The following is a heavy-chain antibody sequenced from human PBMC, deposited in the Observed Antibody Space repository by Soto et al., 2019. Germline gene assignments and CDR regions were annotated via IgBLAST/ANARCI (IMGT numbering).Heavy chain of an antibody. J-gene: IGHJ6*02. Sequence: SETLSLTCTVSGDSIGGVGYWSWVRQPPGKGLEWIGYIYYTGSTFNNPSLKSRVSISIDTSKTQFSLKLSSVTAADTAVYYCARIHFGDEPSYYYYGMDVWGQGTTVTVSS. CDR2: IYYTGST. CDR3: ARIHFGDEPSYYYYGMDV. D-gene: IGHD4-17*01. CDR1: GDSIGGVGY. V-gene: IGHV4-30-4*01.